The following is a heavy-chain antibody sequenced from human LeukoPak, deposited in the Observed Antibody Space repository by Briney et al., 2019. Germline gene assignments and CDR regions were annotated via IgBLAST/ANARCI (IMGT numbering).Heavy chain of an antibody. CDR3: VKDVGGSYAFDY. CDR2: INDNGGRT. J-gene: IGHJ4*02. V-gene: IGHV3-64D*09. D-gene: IGHD1-26*01. CDR1: GFTFSRYA. Sequence: QTGGSLRLSCSASGFTFSRYAMHRVRQAPGKGLEYVSGINDNGGRTRYGDSVKGRFSISRDNSKNTLHLQMSTLRAEDTALYYCVKDVGGSYAFDYWGQGILVTVAS.